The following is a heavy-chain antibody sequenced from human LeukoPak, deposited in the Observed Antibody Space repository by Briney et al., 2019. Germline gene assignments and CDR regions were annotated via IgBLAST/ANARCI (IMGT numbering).Heavy chain of an antibody. CDR2: MNPNSGNT. J-gene: IGHJ4*02. CDR3: AKDQGFYASHWTDY. V-gene: IGHV1-8*01. Sequence: ASVNVSCKASGYTFTSYDINWVRQATGQGLEWMGWMNPNSGNTGYAQKFQGRVTMTRNTSISTAYMELSSLRSEDTAVYYCAKDQGFYASHWTDYWGQGTLVTVSS. CDR1: GYTFTSYD. D-gene: IGHD2/OR15-2a*01.